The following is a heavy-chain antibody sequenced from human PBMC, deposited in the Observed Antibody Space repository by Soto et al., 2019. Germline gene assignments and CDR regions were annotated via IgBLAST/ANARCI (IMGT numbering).Heavy chain of an antibody. CDR3: ARSPAFSSGWGRGPYYNYGMDV. J-gene: IGHJ6*02. V-gene: IGHV1-58*01. D-gene: IGHD6-19*01. CDR2: IVVGSGNT. CDR1: GFTFTSSA. Sequence: SVKVSCKASGFTFTSSAVQWLRQARGQRLEWIGWIVVGSGNTNYAQKFQERVTITRDMSTSTAYMELSSLRSEDTAVYYCARSPAFSSGWGRGPYYNYGMDVWGQGTTVTVSS.